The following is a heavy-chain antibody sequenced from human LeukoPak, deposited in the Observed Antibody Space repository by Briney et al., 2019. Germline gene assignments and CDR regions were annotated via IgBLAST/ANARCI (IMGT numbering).Heavy chain of an antibody. CDR3: AKDGGLWVSAHWGDS. V-gene: IGHV3-23*01. CDR1: EFTFSSYA. Sequence: GGSLRLSCAASEFTFSSYAMHWVRQAPGKGLEWVSTLSGGGSGAYYTDSVKGRFTVSRDNSKNTLFLQMNSLRAEDTAVYYCAKDGGLWVSAHWGDSWGRGTLVTVSS. CDR2: LSGGGSGA. D-gene: IGHD7-27*01. J-gene: IGHJ4*02.